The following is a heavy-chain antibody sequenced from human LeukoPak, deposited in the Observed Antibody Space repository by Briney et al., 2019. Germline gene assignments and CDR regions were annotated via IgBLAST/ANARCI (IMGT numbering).Heavy chain of an antibody. CDR3: AKEGEYYYGSGSPYYFDY. CDR1: GFTFSSYG. CDR2: IRYDGSNK. D-gene: IGHD3-10*01. J-gene: IGHJ4*02. Sequence: GGSLRLSCAASGFTFSSYGMHWVRQAPGKGLEWVAFIRYDGSNKYYADSVKGRFTISRDNSKNTLYLQMNSLRAEDTAVYYCAKEGEYYYGSGSPYYFDYWGQGTLVTVSS. V-gene: IGHV3-30*02.